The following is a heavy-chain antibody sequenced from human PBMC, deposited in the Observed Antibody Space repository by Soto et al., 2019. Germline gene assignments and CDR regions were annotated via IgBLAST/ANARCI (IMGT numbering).Heavy chain of an antibody. CDR3: ARIFRGIVTGYLETFDV. V-gene: IGHV5-51*01. CDR1: GYSFTSDW. Sequence: EVQLVQSGAEAKKPGESLKISCKGSGYSFTSDWIGWVRQMPGKGLEWMGIIYPGDSDHRYSPSFQGQVIMSVDKSISTAYLQWNNLRASDTAIYYCARIFRGIVTGYLETFDVWGQGTMVTVSS. CDR2: IYPGDSDH. D-gene: IGHD3-9*01. J-gene: IGHJ3*01.